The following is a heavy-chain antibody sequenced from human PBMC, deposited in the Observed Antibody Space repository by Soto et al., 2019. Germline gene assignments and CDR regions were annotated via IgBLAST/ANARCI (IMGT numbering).Heavy chain of an antibody. CDR2: ISSRSDTM. CDR3: ARVEGTASLSY. V-gene: IGHV3-48*02. D-gene: IGHD6-6*01. Sequence: GGSLRLSCAASGFSFSSYNMNWVRQAPGKGLEWLAYISSRSDTMFYADSVKGRFTVSRDNAEKSLHLEMNSLRDEDTAVYYCARVEGTASLSYWGQGTLVTVSS. CDR1: GFSFSSYN. J-gene: IGHJ4*02.